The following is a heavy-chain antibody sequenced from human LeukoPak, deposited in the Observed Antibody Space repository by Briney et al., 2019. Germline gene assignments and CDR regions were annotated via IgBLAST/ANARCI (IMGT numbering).Heavy chain of an antibody. CDR3: ARDLGSDGFNLRNWFDP. CDR1: GGSINSGGYS. D-gene: IGHD5-24*01. Sequence: SQTLSLTCTVSGGSINSGGYSWSWIRQHPGKGLEWIGYISYTGSRYYNPSLKSRVTISIDTSKNQCSLNLTSVTAADTAVYYCARDLGSDGFNLRNWFDPWGQGTLVTVSS. J-gene: IGHJ5*02. V-gene: IGHV4-31*03. CDR2: ISYTGSR.